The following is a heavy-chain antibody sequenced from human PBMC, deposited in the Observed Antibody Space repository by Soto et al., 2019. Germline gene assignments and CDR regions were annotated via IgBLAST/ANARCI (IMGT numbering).Heavy chain of an antibody. CDR2: IGTAGDT. CDR3: AGRRQVINDYYGLAD. J-gene: IGHJ6*02. CDR1: GFPSRNSG. D-gene: IGHD2-21*01. Sequence: EVQLVESGGGLVQPGGSRRPPGEPPGFPSRNSGWNWVRQVTGKGLEGVSGIGTAGDTKYVGSVKGRFTISRDNAKNSLYLQMNSLRAEDTAVYYCAGRRQVINDYYGLADWGQGTTVIVSS. V-gene: IGHV3-13*01.